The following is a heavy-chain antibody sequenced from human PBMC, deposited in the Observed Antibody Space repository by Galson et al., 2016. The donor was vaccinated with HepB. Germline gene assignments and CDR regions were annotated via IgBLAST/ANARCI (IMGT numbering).Heavy chain of an antibody. D-gene: IGHD5-24*01. CDR2: INPSNGHT. CDR3: ARDRDGYISFYYFMDV. CDR1: GYPFSNYF. J-gene: IGHJ6*04. Sequence: SVKVSCKASGYPFSNYFIHWVRQAPGQGLEWMGVINPSNGHTSEAQRLQGRVTMTSDTSTSTAYMELSSLRSEDTAVYYCARDRDGYISFYYFMDVWGKGTLVTVSS. V-gene: IGHV1-46*04.